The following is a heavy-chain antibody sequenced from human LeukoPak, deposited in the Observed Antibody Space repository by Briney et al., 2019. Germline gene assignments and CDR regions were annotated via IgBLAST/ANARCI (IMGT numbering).Heavy chain of an antibody. D-gene: IGHD2-8*01. Sequence: SETLSLTCTVSGGSISSYYWSWLRQPAGKGLEWLGRIYTSGSTNYNPSLKSRVTISVDKSKNQFSLKLSSVTAADTAVYYCARDGVSMDVWGKGTTVTVSS. CDR3: ARDGVSMDV. CDR1: GGSISSYY. J-gene: IGHJ6*04. V-gene: IGHV4-4*07. CDR2: IYTSGST.